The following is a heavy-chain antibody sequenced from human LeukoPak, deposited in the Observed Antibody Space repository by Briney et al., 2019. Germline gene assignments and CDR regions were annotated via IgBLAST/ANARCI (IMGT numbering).Heavy chain of an antibody. CDR2: ISYDGSNK. V-gene: IGHV3-30*18. Sequence: PGGSLRLSCAASGFTFSSYGMHWVRQAPGKGLEWVAVISYDGSNKYYADSVKGRFTISRDNSKNTLYLQMNSLRAEDTAVYYCAKDKQLGDYGMDVWGHGTTVTVSS. J-gene: IGHJ6*02. CDR3: AKDKQLGDYGMDV. D-gene: IGHD6-6*01. CDR1: GFTFSSYG.